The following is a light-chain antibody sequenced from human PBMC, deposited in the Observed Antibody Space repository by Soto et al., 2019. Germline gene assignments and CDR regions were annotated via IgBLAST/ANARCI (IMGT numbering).Light chain of an antibody. CDR1: EDINTY. V-gene: IGKV1-9*01. J-gene: IGKJ4*01. Sequence: DIQVTQSPSFLSASVGDRVTITCRASEDINTYVAWYQQKPGKAPKLLIYAASTLHSGVPSRFSGSGSGTEFTITINSLQPEDFGTYYCRQFNTYPHTFGGGTKVDIK. CDR2: AAS. CDR3: RQFNTYPHT.